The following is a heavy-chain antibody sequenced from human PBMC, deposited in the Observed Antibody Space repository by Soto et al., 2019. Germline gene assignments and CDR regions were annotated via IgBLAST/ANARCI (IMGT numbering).Heavy chain of an antibody. CDR1: GYTFTDYY. CDR3: ARGVGSSWFDP. CDR2: INPGSGGT. Sequence: QLQLVQSGAEVKKPGASVKVSCKASGYTFTDYYMHWVRQAPGQGLEWMGWINPGSGGTNFAQKFQGRVTMTRDTSISPAYMEVSSLTSDDTAVYYCARGVGSSWFDPWGQGTLVTVSS. J-gene: IGHJ5*02. D-gene: IGHD6-25*01. V-gene: IGHV1-2*02.